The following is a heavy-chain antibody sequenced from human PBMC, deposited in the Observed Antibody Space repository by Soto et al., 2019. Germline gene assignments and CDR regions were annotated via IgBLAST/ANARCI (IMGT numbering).Heavy chain of an antibody. CDR3: ATGGQPVVLNTWGAFDI. CDR2: IIPMFDRA. V-gene: IGHV1-69*01. Sequence: QVQLVQSGAEVKKPGSSVKVSCKASGGSFNTYAISWVRLAPGQGLEWMGGIIPMFDRANYAQKFQGRVTITADESTSTAYVEVASLSSEDTAVYYCATGGQPVVLNTWGAFDIWGQGTVVTVAS. CDR1: GGSFNTYA. D-gene: IGHD2-21*01. J-gene: IGHJ3*02.